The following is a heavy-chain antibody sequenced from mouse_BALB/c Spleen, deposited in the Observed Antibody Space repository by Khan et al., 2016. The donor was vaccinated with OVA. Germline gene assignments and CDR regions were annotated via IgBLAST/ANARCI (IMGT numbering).Heavy chain of an antibody. CDR1: GYSFTDYY. D-gene: IGHD1-1*01. CDR2: IDPYYGST. J-gene: IGHJ3*01. CDR3: ARSGFGSFAY. Sequence: VQLQQSGPELEKPGASVKISCKASGYSFTDYYMNWVKQSNGMSLEWIGNIDPYYGSTSYNQKFKGKATLTVDKSSSTAYMHLKSLTSEDSAVDFCARSGFGSFAYWGQGTLVTVSA. V-gene: IGHV1-39*01.